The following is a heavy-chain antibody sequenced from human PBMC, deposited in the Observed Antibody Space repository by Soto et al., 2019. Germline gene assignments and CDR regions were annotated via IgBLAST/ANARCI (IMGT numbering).Heavy chain of an antibody. V-gene: IGHV1-3*01. D-gene: IGHD3-3*01. J-gene: IGHJ4*02. CDR1: GYTFTSYA. Sequence: SVKVSCKASGYTFTSYAMHWVRQAPGQRLEWMGWINAGNGNTKYSQKFQGRVTITRDTSASTAYMELSSLRSEDTAVYYCARGQSITIFGVVPYWGQGTLVTVSS. CDR2: INAGNGNT. CDR3: ARGQSITIFGVVPY.